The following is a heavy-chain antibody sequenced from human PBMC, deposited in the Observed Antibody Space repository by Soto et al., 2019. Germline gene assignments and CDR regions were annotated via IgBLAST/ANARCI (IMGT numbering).Heavy chain of an antibody. Sequence: EVHLVQSGGGLVQPGGSLKLSCAASGFIFSGSAMHRVRPASGTGLEWVGRIGGEATNDATEYAASVAGRFTISRDESNSTTFLLMNSLKSGDTAVYFCVRQWLVVTALDRWGQGTLVTVYS. J-gene: IGHJ5*02. V-gene: IGHV3-73*02. CDR2: IGGEATNDAT. CDR1: GFIFSGSA. CDR3: VRQWLVVTALDR. D-gene: IGHD6-19*01.